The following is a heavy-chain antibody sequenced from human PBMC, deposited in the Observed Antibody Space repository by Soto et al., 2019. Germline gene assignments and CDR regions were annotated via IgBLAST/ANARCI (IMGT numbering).Heavy chain of an antibody. D-gene: IGHD2-2*01. Sequence: SETLSLTCAVSGGSIGSSNWWSWVRQPPGKGLEWIGEIYHSGSTNYNPSLKSRVTISVDKSKNQFSLKLSSVTAADTAVYYCARRVVPAAIALDYWGQGTLDTVS. CDR1: GGSIGSSNW. V-gene: IGHV4-4*02. CDR3: ARRVVPAAIALDY. J-gene: IGHJ4*02. CDR2: IYHSGST.